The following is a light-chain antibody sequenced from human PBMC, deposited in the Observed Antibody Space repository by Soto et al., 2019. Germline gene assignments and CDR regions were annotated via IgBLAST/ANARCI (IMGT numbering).Light chain of an antibody. CDR3: QQRTNWPSST. CDR2: DAS. V-gene: IGKV3-11*01. CDR1: QSVRTY. Sequence: EVVLTQSPATLSLSPGERATLSCRASQSVRTYLAWYQQKPGQVPRLLIHDASSRATGIPDRFSGSGSGTDFTLTFSSLEPEDFAVYYCQQRTNWPSSTFGQGTRL. J-gene: IGKJ5*01.